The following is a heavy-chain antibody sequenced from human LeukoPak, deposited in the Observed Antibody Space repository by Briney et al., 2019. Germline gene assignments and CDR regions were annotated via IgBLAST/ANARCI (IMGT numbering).Heavy chain of an antibody. Sequence: PGGSLRLSCAASGFTFDDYAMHWVRQAPGKGLEWVTGISWNSGSIGYADSVKGRFTVSRDKAKNSLYLQMNSLRAEDTALYYCAKADSSGRYYYYYYGMDVWGQGTTVTASS. CDR2: ISWNSGSI. CDR1: GFTFDDYA. D-gene: IGHD3-22*01. CDR3: AKADSSGRYYYYYYGMDV. J-gene: IGHJ6*02. V-gene: IGHV3-9*01.